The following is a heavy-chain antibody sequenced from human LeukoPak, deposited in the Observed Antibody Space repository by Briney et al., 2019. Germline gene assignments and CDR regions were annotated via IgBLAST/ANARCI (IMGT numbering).Heavy chain of an antibody. CDR3: VKESFDCSGGSCYGRFDY. D-gene: IGHD2-15*01. V-gene: IGHV3-23*01. CDR2: ISGSGGST. J-gene: IGHJ4*02. Sequence: GGSLRLSCAASGFTFSSYAMSWVRQAPGKGLEWVSAISGSGGSTYYADSVKGRFTISRDNSKNTLYLQMNSLRAEDTAVYYCVKESFDCSGGSCYGRFDYWDQGTLVTVSS. CDR1: GFTFSSYA.